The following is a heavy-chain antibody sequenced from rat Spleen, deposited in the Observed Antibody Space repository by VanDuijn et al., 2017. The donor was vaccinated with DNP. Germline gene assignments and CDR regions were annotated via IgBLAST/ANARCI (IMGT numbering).Heavy chain of an antibody. D-gene: IGHD5-1*01. J-gene: IGHJ2*01. V-gene: IGHV5S14*01. CDR1: GFTFSSYW. CDR2: ISTGGGNT. Sequence: EVQLVETGGGLMQPGKSLKLSCVASGFTFSSYWMYWIRQTPTKGLEWVASISTGGGNTYYRDSVKGRFTISRDNAKNTQYLQMDSLRSEDTATYYCARLGGDWGQGVMVTVSS. CDR3: ARLGGD.